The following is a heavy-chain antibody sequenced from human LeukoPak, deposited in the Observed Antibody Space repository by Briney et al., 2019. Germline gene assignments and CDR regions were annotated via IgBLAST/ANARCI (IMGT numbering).Heavy chain of an antibody. CDR1: GGSITGYS. CDR3: ARFISPESYFYFSYYYYMDV. V-gene: IGHV4-59*01. D-gene: IGHD3-10*01. J-gene: IGHJ6*03. CDR2: IYYSGDT. Sequence: AETLSLTCTVSGGSITGYSWSWIRHPPGRGLEWIAYIYYSGDTNYNPSRKSRVIVSVDTSKTQFSLKLTSVTAADTAVYYCARFISPESYFYFSYYYYMDVWGKGTTVTVSS.